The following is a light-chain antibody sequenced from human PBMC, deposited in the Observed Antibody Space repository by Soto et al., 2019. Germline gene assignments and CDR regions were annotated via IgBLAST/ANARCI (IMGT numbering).Light chain of an antibody. CDR1: QSVSSN. Sequence: EIVMTQSKATLSVSPGERATLSCRASQSVSSNLAWYQQKPGQAPRLLIYGASSRATGIPDRFSGSGSGTDFTLTISRLEPEDFAVYYCQQYGSSPPWTFGQGTKVDIK. CDR2: GAS. CDR3: QQYGSSPPWT. V-gene: IGKV3-20*01. J-gene: IGKJ1*01.